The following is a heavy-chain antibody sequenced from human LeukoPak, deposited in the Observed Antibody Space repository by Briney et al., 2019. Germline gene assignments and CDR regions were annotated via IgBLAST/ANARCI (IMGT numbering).Heavy chain of an antibody. CDR2: ISSGSSFM. CDR3: ARGPIAAAGSFDY. D-gene: IGHD6-13*01. V-gene: IGHV3-21*01. CDR1: KFTFSIYN. Sequence: GGSLRLSCAASKFTFSIYNMNWVRQAPGKGLEWVSYISSGSSFMCYADSVKGRLTISRDNAKNTLYLQMNSLRAEDTAVYYCARGPIAAAGSFDYWGQGTLVTVSS. J-gene: IGHJ4*02.